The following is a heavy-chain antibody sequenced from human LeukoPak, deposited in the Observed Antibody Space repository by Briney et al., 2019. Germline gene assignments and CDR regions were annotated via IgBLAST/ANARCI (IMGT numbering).Heavy chain of an antibody. Sequence: GGSLRLSCAASGFTFSSYWMSWVRQAPGKGLEWVANIKQDGSEKYYVDSVKGRFTISRDNAKNSLYLQMNSLRAEDTAVYYRARVSVAGIAAAGTPFDYWGQGTLVTVSS. J-gene: IGHJ4*02. CDR2: IKQDGSEK. V-gene: IGHV3-7*03. CDR3: ARVSVAGIAAAGTPFDY. CDR1: GFTFSSYW. D-gene: IGHD6-13*01.